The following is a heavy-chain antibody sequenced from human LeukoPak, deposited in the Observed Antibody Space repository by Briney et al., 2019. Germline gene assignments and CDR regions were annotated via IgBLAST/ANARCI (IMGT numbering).Heavy chain of an antibody. Sequence: GRSLRLSCAASGFTFSSYGMHWVRQAPGKGLEWVAVISYDGSNKYYADSVKGRFTISRDNSKNTLYLQMNSLRAEDTAVYYCAKDPGYSSSWSHPLDYWGQGTLVTVSS. D-gene: IGHD6-13*01. CDR3: AKDPGYSSSWSHPLDY. V-gene: IGHV3-30*18. CDR1: GFTFSSYG. J-gene: IGHJ4*02. CDR2: ISYDGSNK.